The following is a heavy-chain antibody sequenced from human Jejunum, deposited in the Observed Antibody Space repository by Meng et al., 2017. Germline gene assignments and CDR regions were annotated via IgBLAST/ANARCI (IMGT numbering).Heavy chain of an antibody. V-gene: IGHV1-2*06. CDR2: IIPSISDA. J-gene: IGHJ4*02. CDR1: GFTFIDAY. D-gene: IGHD3-3*01. CDR3: ARDGGYYDLDY. Sequence: QVQLVQPGAGVKKPGASVKVSCKASGFTFIDAYVHWVRQASGQGLEWMGRIIPSISDAGSAQKFQGRVTLTWDTSISTAYMELSSLRSDDTATYYCARDGGYYDLDYWGQGTLVTVSS.